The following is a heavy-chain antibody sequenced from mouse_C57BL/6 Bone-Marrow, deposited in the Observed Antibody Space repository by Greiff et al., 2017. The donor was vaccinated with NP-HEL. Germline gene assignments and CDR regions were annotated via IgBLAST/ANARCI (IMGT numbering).Heavy chain of an antibody. CDR2: INPYNGGT. Sequence: VQLQQSGPVLVKPGASVKMSCKASGYTFTDYYMNWVKQSHGKSLEWIGVINPYNGGTSYNQKFKGKATLTVDKSSSTAYMELNSLTSEDYAVYYCARIWLLRYYYAMDYWGQGTSVTVSS. V-gene: IGHV1-19*01. D-gene: IGHD2-3*01. CDR1: GYTFTDYY. J-gene: IGHJ4*01. CDR3: ARIWLLRYYYAMDY.